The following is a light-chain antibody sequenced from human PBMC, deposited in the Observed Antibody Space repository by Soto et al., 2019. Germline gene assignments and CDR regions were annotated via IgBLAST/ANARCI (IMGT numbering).Light chain of an antibody. CDR3: QQWRT. V-gene: IGKV3-11*01. CDR2: DAS. Sequence: EIVMTQSPATLSVSPGERATLSCRASQSVSSYLAWYQQKPGQAPRLLIYDASNRATGIPARFSGSGSGTDFTLTISSLEPEDFAVYYCQQWRTFGQGTKVDI. J-gene: IGKJ1*01. CDR1: QSVSSY.